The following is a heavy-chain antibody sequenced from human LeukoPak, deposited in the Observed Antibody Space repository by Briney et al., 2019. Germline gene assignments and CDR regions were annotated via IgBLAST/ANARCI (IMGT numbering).Heavy chain of an antibody. Sequence: SETLSLTCTVSGGSISSYYWSWIRQPPGKGLEWIGYMYHSGSTNYNPSLKSRVTISLDTSKNQFSLQLSSVTAADTAVYYCARGGGRFDYWGQGTLVTVSS. J-gene: IGHJ4*02. CDR3: ARGGGRFDY. CDR2: MYHSGST. V-gene: IGHV4-59*01. CDR1: GGSISSYY.